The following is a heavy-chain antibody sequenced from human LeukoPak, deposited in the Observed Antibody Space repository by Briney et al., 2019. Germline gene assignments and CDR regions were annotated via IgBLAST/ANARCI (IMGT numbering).Heavy chain of an antibody. CDR2: IKQDGSEK. CDR3: ARVKDSYYYGSGSHAPDY. CDR1: GFTFSSYW. V-gene: IGHV3-7*01. D-gene: IGHD3-10*01. J-gene: IGHJ4*02. Sequence: GGSLRLSCAASGFTFSSYWMSWVRQAPGKGREWVANIKQDGSEKYYVDSVKGRFTISRDNAKNSLYLQMNSLRAEDTAVYYCARVKDSYYYGSGSHAPDYWGQGTLVTVSS.